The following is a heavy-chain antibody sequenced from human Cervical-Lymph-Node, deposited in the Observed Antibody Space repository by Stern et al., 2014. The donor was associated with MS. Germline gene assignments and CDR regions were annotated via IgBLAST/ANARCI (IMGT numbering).Heavy chain of an antibody. CDR3: ARGSSSDV. CDR2: ISSSGTTI. V-gene: IGHV3-11*01. J-gene: IGHJ4*02. Sequence: MKLVESGGGLVKPGGSLRLSCAASGFAFSDPYMNWIRQAPGKGLEWLSHISSSGTTIYYADSVRGRFTISRDNAKNSLYLEMTGLRVDDTAVYYCARGSSSDVWGQGTLVTVSS. CDR1: GFAFSDPY.